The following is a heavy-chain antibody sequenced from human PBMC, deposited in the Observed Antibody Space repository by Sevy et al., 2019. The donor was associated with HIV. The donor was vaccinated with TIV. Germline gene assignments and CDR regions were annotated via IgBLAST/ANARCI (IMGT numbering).Heavy chain of an antibody. Sequence: SETLSLTCNVSGDSISGYYWSWIRQPPGKGLEWIGYIYYTRSNNYNPSLKSRVPISKDTSKNQVSLKLSSVMVADTAVYYCARGRPDYYYGMDVWGQGTTVTVSS. CDR1: GDSISGYY. V-gene: IGHV4-59*01. CDR3: ARGRPDYYYGMDV. CDR2: IYYTRSN. J-gene: IGHJ6*02.